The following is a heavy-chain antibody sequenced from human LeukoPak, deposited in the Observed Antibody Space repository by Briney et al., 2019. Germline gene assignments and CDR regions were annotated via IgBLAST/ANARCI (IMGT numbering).Heavy chain of an antibody. CDR3: ARYSVATIPDYYYYYGMDV. Sequence: APVKVSCKASGGTFSSYAISWVRQAPGQGLEWMGWISAYNGNTNYAQKLQGRVTMTTDTSTSTAYMELRSLRSDDTAVYYCARYSVATIPDYYYYYGMDVWGQGTTVTVSS. J-gene: IGHJ6*02. CDR2: ISAYNGNT. D-gene: IGHD5-12*01. V-gene: IGHV1-18*01. CDR1: GGTFSSYA.